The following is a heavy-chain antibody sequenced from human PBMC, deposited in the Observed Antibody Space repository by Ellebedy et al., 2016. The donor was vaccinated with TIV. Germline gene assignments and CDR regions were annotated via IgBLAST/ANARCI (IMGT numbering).Heavy chain of an antibody. V-gene: IGHV4-4*07. CDR1: GDSISDYY. J-gene: IGHJ6*02. CDR3: ARDVRADLGRYYYYGLDV. D-gene: IGHD1-26*01. CDR2: IYVSGST. Sequence: MPGGSLRLSCTVSGDSISDYYWSWIRQPAGKGLEWIGRIYVSGSTNYNPSLRSRVTMSVDTSRNQFSLKLRSVTAADTAVYYCARDVRADLGRYYYYGLDVWGQGTTVTVSS.